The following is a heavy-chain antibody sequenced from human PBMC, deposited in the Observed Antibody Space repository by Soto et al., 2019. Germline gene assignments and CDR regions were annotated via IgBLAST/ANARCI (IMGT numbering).Heavy chain of an antibody. D-gene: IGHD4-17*01. CDR2: IYHSGTT. V-gene: IGHV4-30-2*01. CDR3: ARAHYGDYGYGMDG. CDR1: GGSISSGGYS. Sequence: SETLSLTCAVSGGSISSGGYSWSWIRQPPGKGLEWIGYIYHSGTTYYNPSLKSRVTISVDRSKNQFSLKLSSVTAADTAVYYCARAHYGDYGYGMDGWGKGTTVTVSS. J-gene: IGHJ6*04.